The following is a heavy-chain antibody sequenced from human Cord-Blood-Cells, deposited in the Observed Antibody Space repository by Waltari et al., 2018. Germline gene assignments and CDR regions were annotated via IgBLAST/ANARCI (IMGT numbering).Heavy chain of an antibody. CDR3: AREHSSAFDY. Sequence: VQPVPSAAEVQKLRSAGKVSCELSGCPLSLYAISWVRQSHGQGLEWMGGIIPIFGTANDAQKFQGRVTITAGESTSTAYMELSSLRSEDTAVYYCAREHSSAFDYWGQGTLVTVSS. CDR1: GCPLSLYA. D-gene: IGHD6-25*01. J-gene: IGHJ4*02. V-gene: IGHV1-69*01. CDR2: IIPIFGTA.